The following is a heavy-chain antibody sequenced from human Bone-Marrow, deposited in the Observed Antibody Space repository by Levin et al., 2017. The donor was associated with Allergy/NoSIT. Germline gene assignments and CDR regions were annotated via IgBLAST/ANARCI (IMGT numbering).Heavy chain of an antibody. CDR2: ISGSGDST. J-gene: IGHJ4*02. CDR1: GFTFSNYA. D-gene: IGHD3-10*01. V-gene: IGHV3-23*01. CDR3: AKDRDFYGSGSLGN. Sequence: GGSLRLSCAASGFTFSNYAMSWVRQAPGKGLEWVSGISGSGDSTYDGDSVKGRLTIFRDNSKNTLYLQMHSLRAEDTAVYYCAKDRDFYGSGSLGNWGQGTLVTVSS.